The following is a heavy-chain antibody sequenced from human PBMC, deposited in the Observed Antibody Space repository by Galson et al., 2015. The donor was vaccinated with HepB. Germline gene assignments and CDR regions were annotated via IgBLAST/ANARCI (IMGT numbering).Heavy chain of an antibody. D-gene: IGHD3-22*01. CDR2: ISYDGSNK. J-gene: IGHJ3*02. CDR3: ARTGYYDSSGLFDI. V-gene: IGHV3-30-3*01. CDR1: GFTFSSYA. Sequence: SLRLSCAASGFTFSSYAMHWVRQAPGKGLEWVAVISYDGSNKYYADSVKGRFTISRDNSKNTLYLQMNSLRAEDTAVYYCARTGYYDSSGLFDIWGQGTMVTVSS.